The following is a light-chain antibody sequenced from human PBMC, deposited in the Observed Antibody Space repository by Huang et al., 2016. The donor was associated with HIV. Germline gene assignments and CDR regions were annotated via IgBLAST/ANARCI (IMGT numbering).Light chain of an antibody. J-gene: IGKJ3*01. CDR2: KVS. CDR3: MQATQFPFT. Sequence: DIVMTQTPLSSPVTLGQSASISCRSSQSLVHSDGNTYLSWLHQRPGQPPRLLIYKVSYLVSGVPDRFSGSGAGTDFTLKIDKVQPEDVGVYYCMQATQFPFTFGPGTELDLK. CDR1: QSLVHSDGNTY. V-gene: IGKV2-24*01.